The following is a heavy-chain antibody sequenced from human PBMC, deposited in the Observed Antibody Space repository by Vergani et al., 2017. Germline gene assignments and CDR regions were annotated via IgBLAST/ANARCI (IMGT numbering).Heavy chain of an antibody. J-gene: IGHJ4*02. Sequence: EVMLVQSGAEVKKPGESLKISCKYSESSFISNEIAWVRQMSGKGLQWMGNINPIDSKIAYSPSFQGQAIMSLDKSITTAYLQWRSLKASDTAIYYCTRHVPCGDGACLHFDHWGQGTRFTVSS. CDR1: ESSFISNE. CDR3: TRHVPCGDGACLHFDH. D-gene: IGHD2-21*01. V-gene: IGHV5-51*01. CDR2: INPIDSKI.